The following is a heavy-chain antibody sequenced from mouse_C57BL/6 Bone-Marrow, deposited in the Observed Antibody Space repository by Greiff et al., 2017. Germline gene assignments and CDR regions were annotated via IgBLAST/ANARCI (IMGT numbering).Heavy chain of an antibody. Sequence: VQLQQSGPVLVKPGASVKMSCKASGYTFTDYYMNWVKQSPGKSLEWIGVINPYNGGTSYNQKFKGKATLTVDKSSSTAYMELNSLTSEDSAVYYCARERIGNYVYFDYWGQGTTLTVSS. J-gene: IGHJ2*01. CDR3: ARERIGNYVYFDY. CDR2: INPYNGGT. V-gene: IGHV1-19*01. D-gene: IGHD2-1*01. CDR1: GYTFTDYY.